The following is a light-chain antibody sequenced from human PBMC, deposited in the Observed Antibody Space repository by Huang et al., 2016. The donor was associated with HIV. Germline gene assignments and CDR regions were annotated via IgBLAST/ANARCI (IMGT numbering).Light chain of an antibody. V-gene: IGKV1-8*01. CDR2: ASS. CDR1: QAISDY. J-gene: IGKJ5*01. Sequence: AIQMTQSPSSLSASTGDRVTITCRASQAISDYLAWFQQKPWKAPKLLIYASSTLQSVVPSRFSGSGSGTDFTFTISRLQSEDFATYYCQQYYTYPLTFGQGTRLE. CDR3: QQYYTYPLT.